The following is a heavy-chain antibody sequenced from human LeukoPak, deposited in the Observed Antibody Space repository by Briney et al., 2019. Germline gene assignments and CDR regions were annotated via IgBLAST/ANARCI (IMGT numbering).Heavy chain of an antibody. J-gene: IGHJ5*02. Sequence: SETLSLTCAVYGGSFSGYYWSWIRQPLGKGLEWIGEINHSGSTNYNPSLKSRVTISVDTSKNQFSLKLSSVTAADTAVYYCARSTVVVPAAMEYNWFDPWGQGTLVTVSS. CDR1: GGSFSGYY. D-gene: IGHD2-2*01. CDR2: INHSGST. CDR3: ARSTVVVPAAMEYNWFDP. V-gene: IGHV4-34*01.